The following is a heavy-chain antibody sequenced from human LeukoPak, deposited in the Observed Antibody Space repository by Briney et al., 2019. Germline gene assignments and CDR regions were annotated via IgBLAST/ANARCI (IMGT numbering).Heavy chain of an antibody. CDR3: ARSLRGSGSYYPNWFDP. CDR2: ISSSSSTI. V-gene: IGHV3-48*04. D-gene: IGHD3-10*01. Sequence: PGGSLRLSCAASGFTFSSYSMNWVRQAPGKGLEWVSYISSSSSTIYYADSVKGRFTISRDNAKNSLYLQMNSLRAEDTAVYYCARSLRGSGSYYPNWFDPWGQGTLVTVSS. CDR1: GFTFSSYS. J-gene: IGHJ5*02.